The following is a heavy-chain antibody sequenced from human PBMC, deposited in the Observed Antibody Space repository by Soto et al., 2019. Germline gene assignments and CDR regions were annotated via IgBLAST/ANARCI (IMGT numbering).Heavy chain of an antibody. CDR3: ARGYYDILTGYYAFDI. D-gene: IGHD3-9*01. CDR1: GGSISSYY. Sequence: SETLSLTCTVSGGSISSYYWSWIRQPPGKGLEWIGYIYYSGSTNYNPSLKSRVTISVDTSKNQFSLKLSSVTAADTAVYYCARGYYDILTGYYAFDIWGQGTMVTVSS. J-gene: IGHJ3*02. CDR2: IYYSGST. V-gene: IGHV4-59*08.